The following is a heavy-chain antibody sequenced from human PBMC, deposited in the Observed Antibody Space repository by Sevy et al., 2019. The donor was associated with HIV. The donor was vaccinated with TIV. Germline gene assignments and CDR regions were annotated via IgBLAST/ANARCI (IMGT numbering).Heavy chain of an antibody. CDR1: GYTLTELS. Sequence: ASVKVSCKVSGYTLTELSMHWVRQAPGKGLEWMGGFDPEDGETIYAQKFQGRVTMTEDTSTDTAYMELSSLRSEDTAVYYCATPKYVGYDYESLDIWGQGTMVTVSS. D-gene: IGHD5-12*01. CDR3: ATPKYVGYDYESLDI. V-gene: IGHV1-24*01. CDR2: FDPEDGET. J-gene: IGHJ3*02.